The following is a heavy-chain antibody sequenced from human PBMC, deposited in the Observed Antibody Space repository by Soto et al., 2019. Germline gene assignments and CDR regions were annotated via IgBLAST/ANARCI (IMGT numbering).Heavy chain of an antibody. J-gene: IGHJ3*02. Sequence: EVQLLESGGGLVQPGGSLRLSCAASGFTFSSYAMIWVRQAPGKGLEWVSAISGSGGSTYYADSVKGRFSSSRDNYKNTLYLQMNSLRAEDTAVYYCAKLQSYYDFWRGYYRDVGAFDIWGQGTMVTVSS. CDR1: GFTFSSYA. CDR3: AKLQSYYDFWRGYYRDVGAFDI. CDR2: ISGSGGST. V-gene: IGHV3-23*01. D-gene: IGHD3-3*01.